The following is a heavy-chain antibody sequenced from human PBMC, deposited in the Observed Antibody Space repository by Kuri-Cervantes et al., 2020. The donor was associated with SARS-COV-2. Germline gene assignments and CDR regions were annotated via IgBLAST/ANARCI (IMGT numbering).Heavy chain of an antibody. V-gene: IGHV4-61*02. CDR1: GGSISSGSYY. Sequence: SETLSLTCTVSGGSISSGSYYWSWIRQPAGKGLEWIGRIYTSGSTNYNPSLKSRVTISADTSKNQFSLKLSSVTAADTAVYYCARAGIGAVAGNFDYWGQGTLVTVSS. J-gene: IGHJ4*02. CDR2: IYTSGST. D-gene: IGHD6-19*01. CDR3: ARAGIGAVAGNFDY.